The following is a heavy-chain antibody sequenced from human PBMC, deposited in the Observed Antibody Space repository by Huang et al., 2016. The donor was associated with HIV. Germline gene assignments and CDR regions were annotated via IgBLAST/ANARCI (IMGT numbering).Heavy chain of an antibody. D-gene: IGHD3-3*01. CDR3: TRENYDFWSGYYKYYFDY. Sequence: VQLVESGGGLVKPGRSLRLSCTASGFTFGDYAMSWFRQAPGKGLEWVGFIRSKASGGTTEYAASVKGRFTISRDDSKSIAYLQMNSLKIEDTAVYYCTRENYDFWSGYYKYYFDYWGQGTLVTVSS. J-gene: IGHJ4*02. CDR1: GFTFGDYA. CDR2: IRSKASGGTT. V-gene: IGHV3-49*05.